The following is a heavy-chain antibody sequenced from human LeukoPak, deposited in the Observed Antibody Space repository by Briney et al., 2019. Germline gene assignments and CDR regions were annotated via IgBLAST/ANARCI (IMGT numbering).Heavy chain of an antibody. V-gene: IGHV4-4*07. CDR2: IQSTGNT. CDR3: AREWGYSGYDYHYFDY. J-gene: IGHJ4*02. Sequence: PSETLSLTCSVSLGSVTSYHWSWIQQPAGKGLEWIGRIQSTGNTNYNPSLKSRVTMSVDTSKNQLSLKLTTVTAADTAVYYCAREWGYSGYDYHYFDYWGQGTLVTVSS. CDR1: LGSVTSYH. D-gene: IGHD5-12*01.